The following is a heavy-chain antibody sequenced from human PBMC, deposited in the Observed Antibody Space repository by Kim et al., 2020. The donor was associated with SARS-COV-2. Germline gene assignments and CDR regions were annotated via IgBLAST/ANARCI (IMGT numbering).Heavy chain of an antibody. V-gene: IGHV4-39*01. CDR2: IYYSGST. CDR1: GGSISSSSYY. D-gene: IGHD6-13*01. CDR3: ARHGGRSSWYGIGLRWFVP. J-gene: IGHJ5*02. Sequence: SETLSLTCTVSGGSISSSSYYWGWIRQPPGKGLEWIGSIYYSGSTYYNPSLKSRVTISVDTSKNQFSLKLSSVTAADTAVYYCARHGGRSSWYGIGLRWFVPWGQGTLVTVSS.